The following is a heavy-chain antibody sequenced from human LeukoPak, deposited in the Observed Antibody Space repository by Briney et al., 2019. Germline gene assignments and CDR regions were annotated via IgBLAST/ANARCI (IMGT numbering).Heavy chain of an antibody. CDR1: GFTFSSYS. J-gene: IGHJ4*02. Sequence: PGGSLRLSCAASGFTFSSYSMNWVRQAPGKGLEWVSSISSSSSYIYYADSVKGRFTISRDNAKNSLYLQLDSLRAEDTAVYYCARGGACSGANCHATLFDYWGQGTLVTVSS. D-gene: IGHD4/OR15-4a*01. CDR3: ARGGACSGANCHATLFDY. CDR2: ISSSSSYI. V-gene: IGHV3-21*01.